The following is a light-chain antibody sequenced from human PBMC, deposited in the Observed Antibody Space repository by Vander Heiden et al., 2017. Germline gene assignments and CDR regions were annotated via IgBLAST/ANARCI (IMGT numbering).Light chain of an antibody. CDR1: QSVSNN. CDR2: GAS. V-gene: IGKV3-15*01. CDR3: QQYNNWLT. J-gene: IGKJ4*01. Sequence: EIVMTQSPATLPVSPGERATPSCRASQSVSNNLAWYQQKPGQAPRLLIYGASTGATGIPARCSGSGSGTEFTLTISSLQSEDFAVYYCQQYNNWLTFGGGTKVEIK.